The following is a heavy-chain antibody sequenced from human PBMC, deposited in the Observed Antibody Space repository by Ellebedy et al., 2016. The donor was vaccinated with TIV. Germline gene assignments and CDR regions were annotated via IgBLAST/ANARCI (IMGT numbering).Heavy chain of an antibody. CDR3: ARGGSSGWYFRYFDL. CDR1: GGTFSSYA. Sequence: ASVKVSXXASGGTFSSYAISWVRQAPGQGLEWMGWISGYNGNTKYAQKVQDRVTMTTDTATSTAYMELRSLRSDDTAVYYCARGGSSGWYFRYFDLWGRGTLVTVSS. V-gene: IGHV1-18*01. CDR2: ISGYNGNT. D-gene: IGHD6-19*01. J-gene: IGHJ2*01.